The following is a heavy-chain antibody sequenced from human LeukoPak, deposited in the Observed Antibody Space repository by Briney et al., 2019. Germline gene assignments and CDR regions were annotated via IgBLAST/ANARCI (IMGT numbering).Heavy chain of an antibody. Sequence: SETLSLTCTVSGGSINSYSWTWIRQPPGKGLEWIGYIYYSGSTNYNPSLESRVTISVDTSKNQFSLRLSSVTAADTAVYYCAKFRSSGDYLDYWGQGTLVTVSS. D-gene: IGHD2-21*01. CDR3: AKFRSSGDYLDY. CDR1: GGSINSYS. CDR2: IYYSGST. V-gene: IGHV4-59*01. J-gene: IGHJ4*02.